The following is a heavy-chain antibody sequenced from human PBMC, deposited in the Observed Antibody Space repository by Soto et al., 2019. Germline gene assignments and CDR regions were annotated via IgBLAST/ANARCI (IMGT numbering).Heavy chain of an antibody. J-gene: IGHJ5*02. CDR1: GYTFTSYG. CDR2: ISAYNGNT. D-gene: IGHD5-18*01. CDR3: AGEGGYSYGLYNWFDP. V-gene: IGHV1-18*01. Sequence: ASVKVSCKASGYTFTSYGISWVRQAPGQGLEWMGWISAYNGNTNYAQKLQGRVTMTTDTSTSTAYMGLRSLRSDDTAVYYCAGEGGYSYGLYNWFDPWGQGTLVTVSS.